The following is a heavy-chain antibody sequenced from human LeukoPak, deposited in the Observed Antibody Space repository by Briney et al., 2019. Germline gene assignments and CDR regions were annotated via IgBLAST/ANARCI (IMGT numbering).Heavy chain of an antibody. CDR3: ARDSHRGYYDSSGYSSGFDY. CDR2: IIPIFGTA. J-gene: IGHJ4*02. CDR1: GGTFSSYA. D-gene: IGHD3-22*01. Sequence: SVKVSCKASGGTFSSYAISWVRQAPGQGLEWMVRIIPIFGTANYAQKFQGRVTITTDESTSTAYMELSSLRSEDTAVYYCARDSHRGYYDSSGYSSGFDYWGQGTLVTVSS. V-gene: IGHV1-69*05.